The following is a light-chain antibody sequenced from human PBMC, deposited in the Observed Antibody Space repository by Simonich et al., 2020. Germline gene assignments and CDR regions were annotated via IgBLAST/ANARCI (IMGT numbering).Light chain of an antibody. CDR2: DFS. V-gene: IGLV2-11*01. J-gene: IGLJ3*02. CDR3: CSYAGSYTWV. Sequence: QSALTQPPSASGSPGQSVTISCTGPSSDVGGSNYVSWYQQHPGKAPQLMIYDFSKRPSGVPDRFSGSKSVNTASLTISGLQAEDEADYYCCSYAGSYTWVFGGGTKLTVL. CDR1: SSDVGGSNY.